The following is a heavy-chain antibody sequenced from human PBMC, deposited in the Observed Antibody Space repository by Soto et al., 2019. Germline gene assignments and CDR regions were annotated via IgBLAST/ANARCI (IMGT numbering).Heavy chain of an antibody. CDR2: IYYIGST. Sequence: QVQLQESGPGLVKPSQTLSLTCTVSGYSISNGGYYWSWIRQRPGEGLEWLGYIYYIGSTYYNPSLKSRTFISVDTSKKQFSLKVNSVTAADTAVYYCARATDDVDIWGQVTMVTVSS. CDR3: ARATDDVDI. J-gene: IGHJ3*02. V-gene: IGHV4-31*03. CDR1: GYSISNGGYY.